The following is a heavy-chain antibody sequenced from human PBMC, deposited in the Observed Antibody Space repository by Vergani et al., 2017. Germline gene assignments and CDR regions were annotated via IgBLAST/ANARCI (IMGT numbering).Heavy chain of an antibody. CDR2: ISAYNGNT. D-gene: IGHD6-19*01. J-gene: IGHJ4*02. Sequence: QVQLVQSGAEVKKPGASVKVSCKASGYTFTSYGISWVRQAPGQGLEWMGWISAYNGNTNYAQKLKGRVTMTTDTSTSTAYMELRSLRSDDTAVYYCARSRSVAVAGQPGDYWGQGTLVTVSS. V-gene: IGHV1-18*04. CDR1: GYTFTSYG. CDR3: ARSRSVAVAGQPGDY.